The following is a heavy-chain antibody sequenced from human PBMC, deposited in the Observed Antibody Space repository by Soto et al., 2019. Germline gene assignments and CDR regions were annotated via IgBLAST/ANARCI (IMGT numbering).Heavy chain of an antibody. CDR2: INHSGST. CDR3: ARGRKVFGGSYKRRFDY. V-gene: IGHV4-34*01. CDR1: GGSFSGYY. J-gene: IGHJ4*02. Sequence: QVQLQQWGAGLLKPSETLSLTCAVYGGSFSGYYWSWIRQPPGKGLEWIGEINHSGSTNYNPSLKSRVTISVXXSXNXXSLKLSSVTAADTAVYYGARGRKVFGGSYKRRFDYWGQGTLVTVSS. D-gene: IGHD1-26*01.